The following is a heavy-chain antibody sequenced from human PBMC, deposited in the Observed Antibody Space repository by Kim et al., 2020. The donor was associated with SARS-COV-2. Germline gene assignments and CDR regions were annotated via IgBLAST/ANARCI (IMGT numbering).Heavy chain of an antibody. CDR1: GASISDHY. CDR3: ARGLNYDLFQEEKNWFDP. CDR2: IYFRGDS. D-gene: IGHD3-3*01. J-gene: IGHJ5*02. V-gene: IGHV4-59*11. Sequence: SETLSLTCSVSGASISDHYWNWIRQTPERGLEWIGYIYFRGDSDYNPSLRSRVTMSLDTSKNQISLKLSSVSAADTAVYYCARGLNYDLFQEEKNWFDPWGQGTLVTVSS.